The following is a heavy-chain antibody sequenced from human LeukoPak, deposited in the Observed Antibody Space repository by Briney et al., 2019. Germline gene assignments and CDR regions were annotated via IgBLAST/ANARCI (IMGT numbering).Heavy chain of an antibody. V-gene: IGHV3-30*18. CDR1: GFTFSSYG. Sequence: SGRSLRLSCAASGFTFSSYGMHWVRQAPGKGLEWVAVISYDGSNKYYADSVKGRFTISRDNSKNTLYLQMNSLRAEDTAVYYCAKDSESCSGGSCRSKYYYYYYYMDVWGKGTTVTVSS. CDR3: AKDSESCSGGSCRSKYYYYYYYMDV. CDR2: ISYDGSNK. D-gene: IGHD2-15*01. J-gene: IGHJ6*03.